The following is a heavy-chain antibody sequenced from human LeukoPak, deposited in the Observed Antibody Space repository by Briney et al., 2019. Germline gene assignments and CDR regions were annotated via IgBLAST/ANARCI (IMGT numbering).Heavy chain of an antibody. J-gene: IGHJ5*02. Sequence: GGSLRLSCAASGFTVSSNYMSWVRQAPGKGLEWVSSISSSGTYIYYADSVKGRFTISRDNAKNSLSLQMNSLRAEDTAVYYCARDFRYSGSYHHWFDPWGQGTLVTVSS. V-gene: IGHV3-21*01. CDR3: ARDFRYSGSYHHWFDP. CDR1: GFTVSSNY. CDR2: ISSSGTYI. D-gene: IGHD1-26*01.